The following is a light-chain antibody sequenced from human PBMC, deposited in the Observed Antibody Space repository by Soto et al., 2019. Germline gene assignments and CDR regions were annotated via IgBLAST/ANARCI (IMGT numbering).Light chain of an antibody. J-gene: IGKJ3*01. CDR2: GAS. Sequence: EIVLTQSPGTLSLSPGEGATLSCRASQSVSSSYLAWYQQKPGQAPRLLIYGASSRATGIPDRLSGSGSGTDFTLTISRREPEDFAVYHCQHYGSSPFTFGPGTKVDIK. CDR1: QSVSSSY. V-gene: IGKV3-20*01. CDR3: QHYGSSPFT.